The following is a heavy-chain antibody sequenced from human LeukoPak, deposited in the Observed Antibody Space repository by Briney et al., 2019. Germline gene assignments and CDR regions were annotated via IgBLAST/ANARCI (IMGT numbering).Heavy chain of an antibody. V-gene: IGHV4-59*01. CDR2: IDYSAST. CDR1: GGSISSYY. Sequence: SETLSLTCTVSGGSISSYYWSWIRQPPGKGLEWIAYIDYSASTNYNPSLKSRVTISVDTSKNQFSLKLSSMTAADTAVYYCAREPLLNSSSSAFDIWGQGTMVTVSS. CDR3: AREPLLNSSSSAFDI. J-gene: IGHJ3*02. D-gene: IGHD6-13*01.